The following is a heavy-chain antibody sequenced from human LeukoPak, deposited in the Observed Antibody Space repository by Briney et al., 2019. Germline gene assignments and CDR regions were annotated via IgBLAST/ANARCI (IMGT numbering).Heavy chain of an antibody. CDR3: ARTLAAYYYYGMEV. V-gene: IGHV4-59*01. D-gene: IGHD2-15*01. Sequence: PSETLSLTCTVSSGSISNYYWSWIRQPPGKGLEWIGYIHYSGSTNYNPPLKSRVTISVDTSKNQFSLNLSSVTAADTAVYYCARTLAAYYYYGMEVWGQGPRSPSP. J-gene: IGHJ6*02. CDR1: SGSISNYY. CDR2: IHYSGST.